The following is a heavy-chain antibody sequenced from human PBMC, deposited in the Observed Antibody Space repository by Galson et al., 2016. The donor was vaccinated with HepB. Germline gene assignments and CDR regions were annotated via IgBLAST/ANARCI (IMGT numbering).Heavy chain of an antibody. CDR1: GFSFSGYW. D-gene: IGHD5-12*01. CDR3: ATYLDIDVGDAFDI. V-gene: IGHV3-7*01. CDR2: IRHDGGEK. J-gene: IGHJ3*02. Sequence: SLRLSCAASGFSFSGYWMTWVRQAPGKGLEWVANIRHDGGEKFYGDSVRGRFTISRDNAKTSLYLQMNSLRVEDTAVYFCATYLDIDVGDAFDIWGQGTMVTVSS.